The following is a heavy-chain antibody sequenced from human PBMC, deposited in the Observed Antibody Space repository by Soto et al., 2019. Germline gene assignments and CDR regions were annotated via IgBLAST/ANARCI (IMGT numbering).Heavy chain of an antibody. D-gene: IGHD5-12*01. CDR1: GFTFSSYW. CDR2: IKQDGSEK. V-gene: IGHV3-7*01. CDR3: AREDIVATILYYYYYYMDV. J-gene: IGHJ6*03. Sequence: GGSLRLSCAASGFTFSSYWMSWVRQAPGKGLEWVANIKQDGSEKYYVDSVKGRFTISRDNAKNSLYLQMNSLRAEDTAVYYCAREDIVATILYYYYYYMDVWGKGTTVTVSS.